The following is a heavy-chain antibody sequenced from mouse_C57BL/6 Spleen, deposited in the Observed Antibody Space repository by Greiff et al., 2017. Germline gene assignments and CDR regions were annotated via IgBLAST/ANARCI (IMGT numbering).Heavy chain of an antibody. V-gene: IGHV1-69*01. CDR3: ARSDSNYGFAY. CDR2: IDPSDSYT. Sequence: VQLQQSGAELVMPGASVKLSCKASGYTFTSYWMHWVKQRPGQGLEWIGEIDPSDSYTNYNQKFKGKSTLTVDKSSSTAYMQLSSLTSEDSAVYYCARSDSNYGFAYWGQGTLVTVSA. CDR1: GYTFTSYW. D-gene: IGHD2-5*01. J-gene: IGHJ3*01.